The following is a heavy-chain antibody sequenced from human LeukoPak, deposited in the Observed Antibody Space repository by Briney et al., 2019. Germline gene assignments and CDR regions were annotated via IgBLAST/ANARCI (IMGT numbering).Heavy chain of an antibody. V-gene: IGHV1-8*01. D-gene: IGHD6-19*01. CDR1: GYTFTSYD. CDR2: MNPNSGNT. J-gene: IGHJ4*02. Sequence: GASVKVSCKASGYTFTSYDINWVRQATGQGLEWMGWMNPNSGNTGYAQKFQGRVTMTRNTSISTAYMEPSSLRSEDTAVYYCARDPTCSSGWYGVDDYWGQGTLVTVSS. CDR3: ARDPTCSSGWYGVDDY.